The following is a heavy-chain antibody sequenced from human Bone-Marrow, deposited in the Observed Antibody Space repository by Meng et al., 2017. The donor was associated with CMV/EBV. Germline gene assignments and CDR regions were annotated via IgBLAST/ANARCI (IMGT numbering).Heavy chain of an antibody. V-gene: IGHV3-21*04. CDR3: VKEGAYIVASPIFFDY. Sequence: GESLKISCAASGFTFSSYAMHWVRQAPGKGLEWVSSISSSSSYIYYADSVKGRFTISRDNSKNTLDLQMNSLRSGDTAVYYCVKEGAYIVASPIFFDYWGQGTLVTVSS. J-gene: IGHJ4*02. CDR1: GFTFSSYA. CDR2: ISSSSSYI. D-gene: IGHD2-15*01.